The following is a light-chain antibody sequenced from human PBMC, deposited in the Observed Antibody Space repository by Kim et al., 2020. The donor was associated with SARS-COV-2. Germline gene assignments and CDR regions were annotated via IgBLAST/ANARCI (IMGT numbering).Light chain of an antibody. CDR3: SSYTTSNTWV. V-gene: IGLV2-14*03. Sequence: QSALTQPASVSGSPGQSITISCTGTSSDIGAYNYVSWFQQHPGKGPKLMIDNVSNRPSGVSNRFSASKSANTASLVISGLQAEDEADYYCSSYTTSNTWVFGGGTQLTVL. J-gene: IGLJ3*02. CDR1: SSDIGAYNY. CDR2: NVS.